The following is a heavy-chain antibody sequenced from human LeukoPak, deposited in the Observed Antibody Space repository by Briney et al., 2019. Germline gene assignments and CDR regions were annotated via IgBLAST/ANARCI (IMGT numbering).Heavy chain of an antibody. Sequence: ASVKVSCKASGGTFSSYAISWVRQAPGQGLEWMGGIFPIFGTANYAQKFQGRVTITADESTSTAYMELSSLRSEDTAVYYCARDRGPYYGSGSHSFDYWGQGTLVTVSS. V-gene: IGHV1-69*13. CDR3: ARDRGPYYGSGSHSFDY. D-gene: IGHD3-10*01. CDR2: IFPIFGTA. J-gene: IGHJ4*02. CDR1: GGTFSSYA.